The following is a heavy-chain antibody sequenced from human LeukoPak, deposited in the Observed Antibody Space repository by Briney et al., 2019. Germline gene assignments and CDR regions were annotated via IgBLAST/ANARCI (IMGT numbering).Heavy chain of an antibody. V-gene: IGHV4-38-2*02. CDR2: IYHTGTT. CDR1: GFSISSGYY. CDR3: ARDQGGSYSRYYYYYMDV. Sequence: SGTLSLTCAVSGFSISSGYYWGWVRQPPGKGLEWITNIYHTGTTYYNPSLKSRVTISVDTSKNHFSLKLSSVTAADTAVYYCARDQGGSYSRYYYYYMDVWGKGTTVTVSS. D-gene: IGHD1-26*01. J-gene: IGHJ6*03.